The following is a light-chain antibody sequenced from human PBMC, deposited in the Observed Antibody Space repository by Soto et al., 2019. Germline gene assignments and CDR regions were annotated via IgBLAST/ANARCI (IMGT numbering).Light chain of an antibody. CDR1: SSDVGAYNS. V-gene: IGLV2-8*01. Sequence: QSALTQPASVSGSPGQSITISCTGTSSDVGAYNSVSWYQQHPGKAPKLMIFGVTERPSGVPDRFSGSKSGNTASLTVSGLQADDEAVYYCYSYAGRNIWVFGGGTKLTVL. CDR3: YSYAGRNIWV. J-gene: IGLJ3*02. CDR2: GVT.